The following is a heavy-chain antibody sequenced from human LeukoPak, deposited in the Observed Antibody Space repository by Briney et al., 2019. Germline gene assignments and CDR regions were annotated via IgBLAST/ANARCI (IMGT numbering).Heavy chain of an antibody. CDR2: IYSGGST. Sequence: PGGSLRLSCAASGFSVSSNYMSWVRQAPGKGLEWVPVIYSGGSTYYADSVKGRFTISRDNSKNTLYLQMKSLRAEDTAVYYCARTDETAPAEDFQHWGQGTLVTVSS. CDR1: GFSVSSNY. J-gene: IGHJ1*01. D-gene: IGHD2-21*02. CDR3: ARTDETAPAEDFQH. V-gene: IGHV3-53*01.